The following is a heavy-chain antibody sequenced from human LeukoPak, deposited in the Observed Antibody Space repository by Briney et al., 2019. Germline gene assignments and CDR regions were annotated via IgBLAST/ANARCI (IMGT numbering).Heavy chain of an antibody. D-gene: IGHD6-6*01. CDR2: IYYSGST. Sequence: PSETLSLTCTVSGGSISSYYWSWIRQPPGKGLEWIGYIYYSGSTNYNPSLKSRVTISVDTSKNQFSLKLSSVTAADTAVYYCARGLRNLYSSSSFYYFDYWGQGALVSVCS. CDR1: GGSISSYY. V-gene: IGHV4-59*01. J-gene: IGHJ4*02. CDR3: ARGLRNLYSSSSFYYFDY.